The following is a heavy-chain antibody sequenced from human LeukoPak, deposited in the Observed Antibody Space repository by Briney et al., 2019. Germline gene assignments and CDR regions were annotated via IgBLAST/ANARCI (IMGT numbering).Heavy chain of an antibody. CDR2: IWFDGGKI. J-gene: IGHJ4*02. V-gene: IGHV3-33*01. CDR1: GFPFSSYV. D-gene: IGHD2/OR15-2a*01. Sequence: PGRSLRLSCAASGFPFSSYVMHWLRQAPGKGLEWVAVIWFDGGKIYYADSVKGRFTISRDNSKNTLYLQMNSLRAEDTAVYHCVRDFTNIRGGGYSDNWGQGTLVTVSS. CDR3: VRDFTNIRGGGYSDN.